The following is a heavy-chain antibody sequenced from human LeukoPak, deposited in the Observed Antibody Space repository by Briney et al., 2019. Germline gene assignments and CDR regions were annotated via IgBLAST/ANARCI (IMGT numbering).Heavy chain of an antibody. CDR1: GFTFSSYT. D-gene: IGHD7-27*01. CDR2: ITISDGNT. Sequence: PGGSLRLSCAASGFTFSSYTMSWVRQAPGKGLEWVSTITISDGNTYYADSVKGRFTVSRDNSKNTLFLQMNSLSAEDTAVYYCAKDGGLWVSAHWGDSWGRGTLVTVSP. V-gene: IGHV3-23*01. J-gene: IGHJ4*02. CDR3: AKDGGLWVSAHWGDS.